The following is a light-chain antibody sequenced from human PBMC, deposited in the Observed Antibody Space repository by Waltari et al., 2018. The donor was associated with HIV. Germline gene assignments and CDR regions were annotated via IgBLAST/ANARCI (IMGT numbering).Light chain of an antibody. Sequence: QSALTQQASVSGSLGQSITISCNGTSGNIGKYNLVSWYQQHPGKAPKLLIYEVTRRPSGISSRFSASKSDNTASLTISGLQAEDEAAYFCCSYAGTTEFFVFGGGT. V-gene: IGLV2-23*02. CDR1: SGNIGKYNL. CDR3: CSYAGTTEFFV. CDR2: EVT. J-gene: IGLJ1*01.